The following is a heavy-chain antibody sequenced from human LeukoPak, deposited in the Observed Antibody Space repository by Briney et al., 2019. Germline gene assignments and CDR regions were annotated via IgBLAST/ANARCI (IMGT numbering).Heavy chain of an antibody. CDR2: IRSKAYGGTT. J-gene: IGHJ6*04. Sequence: GGSLRLSCTASGFTFGDYAMSWVRQAPGKGLEWVGFIRSKAYGGTTEYAASVKGRFTISRDDSKSIAYLQMNSLKTEDTAVYYCTRDHIVVVPAAMRPYYYYGMDVWDKGTTVTVSS. D-gene: IGHD2-2*01. CDR3: TRDHIVVVPAAMRPYYYYGMDV. V-gene: IGHV3-49*04. CDR1: GFTFGDYA.